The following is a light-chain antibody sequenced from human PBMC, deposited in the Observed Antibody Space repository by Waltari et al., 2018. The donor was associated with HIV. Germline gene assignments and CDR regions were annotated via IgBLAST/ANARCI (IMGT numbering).Light chain of an antibody. CDR2: VTS. CDR1: QGVSRN. CDR3: QQYNNWPPWT. J-gene: IGKJ1*01. V-gene: IGKV3-15*01. Sequence: VPTQSPATLPVSPGERATLSCRASQGVSRNLAWYQQRPGQSPRPLICVTSTRATGVPARFSGGGSGTEFTLTISSLLSEDVAVYYCQQYNNWPPWTFGQGTKVEIK.